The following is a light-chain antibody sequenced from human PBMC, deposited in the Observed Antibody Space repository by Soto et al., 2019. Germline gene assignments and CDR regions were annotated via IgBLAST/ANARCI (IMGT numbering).Light chain of an antibody. V-gene: IGKV1-5*03. Sequence: DIQMTQSPSTLSASVGDRVTITCRASHSISSWLAWYQQKPGKAPKLLIYKASNLERGVPSRFSGSGSGTEFTLTISSLQPDDFATYYCRQYNSYWTFGQGTKVEIK. J-gene: IGKJ1*01. CDR3: RQYNSYWT. CDR1: HSISSW. CDR2: KAS.